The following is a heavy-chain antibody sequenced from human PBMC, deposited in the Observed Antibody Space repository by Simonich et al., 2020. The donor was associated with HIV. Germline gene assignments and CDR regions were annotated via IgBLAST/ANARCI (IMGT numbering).Heavy chain of an antibody. CDR1: GYSIRNGYY. CDR2: IYSSGST. J-gene: IGHJ6*02. CDR3: ARVGPLMITCGGPIVNYYYYGMDV. V-gene: IGHV4-38-2*01. D-gene: IGHD3-16*02. Sequence: QVQLQESGPGLVKPSETLSLTCAVSGYSIRNGYYWGWIRQPPGKGLEWIGSIYSSGSTFSNPSLKSRVPISVDTSKNQFSLNLMSVTAADTAVYYCARVGPLMITCGGPIVNYYYYGMDVWGQGTTVTVSS.